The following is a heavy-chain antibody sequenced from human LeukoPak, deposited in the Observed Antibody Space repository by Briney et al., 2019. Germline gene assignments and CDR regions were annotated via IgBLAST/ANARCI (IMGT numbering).Heavy chain of an antibody. CDR1: GDSITSYY. D-gene: IGHD6-6*01. CDR2: IYYSGST. CDR3: AARIAARSFDY. V-gene: IGHV4-59*08. Sequence: PSETLSLTCTVSGDSITSYYWSWIRQPPGKGLEWIGYIYYSGSTNFNPSLKSRVTISLGTSNNQFSLKLNSVTAADTAVYYCAARIAARSFDYWGQGTLVTVSS. J-gene: IGHJ4*02.